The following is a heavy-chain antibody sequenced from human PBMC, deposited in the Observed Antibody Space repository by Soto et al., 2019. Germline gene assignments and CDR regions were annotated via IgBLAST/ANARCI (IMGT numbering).Heavy chain of an antibody. CDR3: ATDEALTGTTTVFYYGMDV. CDR2: IIPIFGTA. D-gene: IGHD1-7*01. V-gene: IGHV1-69*01. Sequence: QVQLVQSGAEVKKPGSSVKVSCKASGGTFSSYAISWVRQAPGQGLEWMGGIIPIFGTANYAQKFQGRVTITADESTSTAYMELSSLRSEDTAVYYCATDEALTGTTTVFYYGMDVWGQGTTVTVSS. J-gene: IGHJ6*02. CDR1: GGTFSSYA.